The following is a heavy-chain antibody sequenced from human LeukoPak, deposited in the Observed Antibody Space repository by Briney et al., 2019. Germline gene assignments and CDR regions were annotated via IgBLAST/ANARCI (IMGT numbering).Heavy chain of an antibody. Sequence: ASVKVSCKASGYTFTNYYIHWVRQAPGQGLEWMAWINPNSGGTSYAQKFQGRVTMTRDTSSSTAYMELSRLRSDDTAVYYCARDSTFRCVNGVCLFDPWGQGTLVTVSS. J-gene: IGHJ5*02. CDR2: INPNSGGT. V-gene: IGHV1-2*02. D-gene: IGHD2-8*01. CDR1: GYTFTNYY. CDR3: ARDSTFRCVNGVCLFDP.